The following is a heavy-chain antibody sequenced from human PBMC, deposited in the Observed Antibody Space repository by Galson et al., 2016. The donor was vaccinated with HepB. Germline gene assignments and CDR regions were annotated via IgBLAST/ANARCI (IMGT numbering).Heavy chain of an antibody. J-gene: IGHJ4*02. CDR1: GYTFIHFY. CDR2: INPTGGMA. CDR3: ARDLGGRVTGADY. D-gene: IGHD2-15*01. Sequence: SVKVSCKASGYTFIHFYMHWVRQAPGQGLEWMAMINPTGGMATYAQKFQGRVTVTRDTSTSTVYMEPKSLKSEDTAVYYCARDLGGRVTGADYWGRGTLVTVSS. V-gene: IGHV1-46*01.